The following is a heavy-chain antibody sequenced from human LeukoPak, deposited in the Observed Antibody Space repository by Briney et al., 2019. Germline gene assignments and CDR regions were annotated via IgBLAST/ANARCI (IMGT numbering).Heavy chain of an antibody. CDR2: IHSEDSDT. D-gene: IGHD5-18*01. Sequence: GESLKISCKGLGYTFTNYWIDWVRQIPRKGLGWMWIIHSEDSDTRYSPSFQGQVTVSADKSISAAYLQWSSLKASDTAMYYCARHVAGLQLGRIGIYYFDYWGQGTLVTVSS. CDR1: GYTFTNYW. J-gene: IGHJ4*02. CDR3: ARHVAGLQLGRIGIYYFDY. V-gene: IGHV5-51*01.